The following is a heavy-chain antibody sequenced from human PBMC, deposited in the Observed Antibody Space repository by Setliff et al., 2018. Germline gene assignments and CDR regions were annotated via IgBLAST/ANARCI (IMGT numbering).Heavy chain of an antibody. V-gene: IGHV4-34*01. D-gene: IGHD5-18*01. CDR3: VRERTAYSYGLDV. CDR1: GESSSNNY. Sequence: SESLSLTCSVYGESSSNNYWSWIRQSPGRGLEWIGESNHGGNTNFNPSLKTRVTMAVDPTKNQFALNLRSGTAADTAVYYCVRERTAYSYGLDVWAQGTTVTVSS. J-gene: IGHJ6*02. CDR2: SNHGGNT.